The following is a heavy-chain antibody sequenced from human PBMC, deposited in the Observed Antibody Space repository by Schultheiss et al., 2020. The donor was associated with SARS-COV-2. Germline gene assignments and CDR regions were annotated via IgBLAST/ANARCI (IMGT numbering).Heavy chain of an antibody. CDR1: GFTFSSYA. Sequence: GGSLRLSCAASGFTFSSYAMSWVRQAPGKGLEWVSAISGSGGSTYYADSVKGRFTVSRDTSKNTLYLQMDSLKAEDTAVYYCARLRPIHNGQWLVLNYWGQGTLVTVSS. CDR3: ARLRPIHNGQWLVLNY. D-gene: IGHD6-19*01. CDR2: ISGSGGST. V-gene: IGHV3-23*01. J-gene: IGHJ4*02.